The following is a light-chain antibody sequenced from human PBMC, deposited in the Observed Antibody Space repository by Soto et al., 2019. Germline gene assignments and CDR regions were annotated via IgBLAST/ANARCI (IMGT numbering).Light chain of an antibody. V-gene: IGKV3-20*01. Sequence: EIVLTQSPGTLSLSPGERATLSCRASQSVSSSYFDWYQQKPGQAPRLLIYGTSSRATGIPDTFSGSGSGTDFTLTISRLEPEDFAVYYCQQYDTSSLTFGGGTKVEI. CDR1: QSVSSSY. J-gene: IGKJ4*01. CDR2: GTS. CDR3: QQYDTSSLT.